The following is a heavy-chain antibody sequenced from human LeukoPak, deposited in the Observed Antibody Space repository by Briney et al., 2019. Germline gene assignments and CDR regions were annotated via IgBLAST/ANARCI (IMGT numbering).Heavy chain of an antibody. CDR2: IIPIFGTA. J-gene: IGHJ5*02. Sequence: ASVKVSCKASGGTFSSYAISWVRQAPGQGLEWMGGIIPIFGTANYAQKFQGRVTITTDESTSTAYMELSSLRSEDTAAYYCARVLVRRFLEWFQFDPWGQGTLVTVSS. D-gene: IGHD3-3*01. V-gene: IGHV1-69*05. CDR3: ARVLVRRFLEWFQFDP. CDR1: GGTFSSYA.